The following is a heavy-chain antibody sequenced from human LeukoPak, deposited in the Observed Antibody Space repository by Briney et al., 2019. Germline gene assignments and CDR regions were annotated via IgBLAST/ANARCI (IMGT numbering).Heavy chain of an antibody. J-gene: IGHJ4*02. CDR2: INPNSGGT. CDR1: GYTFTGYY. Sequence: ASVKVSCKASGYTFTGYYMHWVRQAPGQGLEWMGWINPNSGGTNYAQKFQGGVTMTRDTSISTAYMELSRLRSDDTAVYYCARSRATYYYDSTLAYDYWGQGTLVTVSS. V-gene: IGHV1-2*02. CDR3: ARSRATYYYDSTLAYDY. D-gene: IGHD3-22*01.